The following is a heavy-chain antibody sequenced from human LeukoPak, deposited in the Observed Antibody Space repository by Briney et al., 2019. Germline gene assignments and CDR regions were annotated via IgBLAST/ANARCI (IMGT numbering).Heavy chain of an antibody. CDR3: ATAYDTSGYGPFDM. Sequence: ASVKVSCKVSGNTLTESFIHWVRQAPGKDLEWVGGFDPEVGGTVYAQKFQGRVTMTEDTSTDTAYTDLSSLRSEDTAVYYCATAYDTSGYGPFDMWGQGTMVTVST. CDR2: FDPEVGGT. D-gene: IGHD3-22*01. CDR1: GNTLTESF. V-gene: IGHV1-24*01. J-gene: IGHJ3*02.